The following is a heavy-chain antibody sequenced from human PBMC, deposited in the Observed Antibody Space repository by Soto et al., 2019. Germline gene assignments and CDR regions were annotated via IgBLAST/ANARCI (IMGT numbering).Heavy chain of an antibody. CDR2: ISSSSSYI. D-gene: IGHD3-10*01. V-gene: IGHV3-21*01. J-gene: IGHJ3*02. CDR3: ATEGWWFGEFVPTRKAFDI. Sequence: GGSLRLSCAASGFTFSSYSMNWVRQAPGKGLEWVSSISSSSSYIYYADSVKGRFTISRDNAKNSLYLQMNSLRAEDTAVYYCATEGWWFGEFVPTRKAFDIWGQGTMVTVPS. CDR1: GFTFSSYS.